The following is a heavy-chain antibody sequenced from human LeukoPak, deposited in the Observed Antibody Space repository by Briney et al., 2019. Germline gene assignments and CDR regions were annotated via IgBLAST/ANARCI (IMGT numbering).Heavy chain of an antibody. CDR3: ARVEMATIVFDY. J-gene: IGHJ4*02. D-gene: IGHD5-24*01. V-gene: IGHV4-59*01. CDR2: IYYSGST. Sequence: SETLSLTCTDSGGSISSYYWSWIRQPPGKGLEWIGYIYYSGSTNYNPSLKSRVTISVDTSKNQFSLKLSSVTAADTAVYYCARVEMATIVFDYWGQGTLVTVSS. CDR1: GGSISSYY.